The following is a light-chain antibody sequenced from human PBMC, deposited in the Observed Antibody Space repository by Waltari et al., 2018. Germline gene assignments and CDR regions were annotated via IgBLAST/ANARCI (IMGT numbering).Light chain of an antibody. CDR3: QQYNNWPPLFT. CDR1: QSVSSN. J-gene: IGKJ3*01. CDR2: GAS. V-gene: IGKV3D-15*01. Sequence: EIVMTQSPATLSVSPGDRATLSYRASQSVSSNLAWYQQKPGQAPRLLIYGASTRATGIPARFSGTGSGTEFTLTISSLQSEDFAVYYCQQYNNWPPLFTFGPGTKVDMK.